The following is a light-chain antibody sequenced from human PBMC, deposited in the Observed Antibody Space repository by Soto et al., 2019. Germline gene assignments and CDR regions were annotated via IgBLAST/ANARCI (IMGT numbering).Light chain of an antibody. CDR2: DVS. J-gene: IGLJ2*01. Sequence: QSALTQPRSVSGSPGQSVTISCTGTSSDVGGYNYVSWYQQHPGQAPKVMIYDVSKRPSGVPDRFSGSKSGNTASLTISGVQTEDEADYYCCSYTSSYTLGVFGGGTKLTVL. CDR1: SSDVGGYNY. V-gene: IGLV2-11*01. CDR3: CSYTSSYTLGV.